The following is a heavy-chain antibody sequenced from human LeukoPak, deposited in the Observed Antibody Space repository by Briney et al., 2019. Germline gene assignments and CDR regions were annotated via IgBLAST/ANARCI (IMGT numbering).Heavy chain of an antibody. V-gene: IGHV1-8*01. CDR2: MNPNSGNT. Sequence: ASVKVSCKASGYTFTSYDINWVRQATGQGREWMGWMNPNSGNTGYAQKFQGRVTMTRNTSISTAYMELSSLRSEDTAVYYCARGKRGYDLGDYYYYMDVWGKGTTVTDSS. J-gene: IGHJ6*03. CDR3: ARGKRGYDLGDYYYYMDV. D-gene: IGHD5-12*01. CDR1: GYTFTSYD.